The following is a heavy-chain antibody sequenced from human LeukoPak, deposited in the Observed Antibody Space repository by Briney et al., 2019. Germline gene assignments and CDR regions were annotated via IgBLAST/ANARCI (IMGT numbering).Heavy chain of an antibody. CDR2: INPNSAAS. J-gene: IGHJ4*02. Sequence: ASVKVSCKASGYSFSGHYIHWVRRAPGQGLEWMGQINPNSAASHYAQKFQDRVTMTSDTSINMAYMELRSLRSDDTAVYYCARDFYGSRPGAFDYWGQGTLITVSS. V-gene: IGHV1-2*06. CDR3: ARDFYGSRPGAFDY. CDR1: GYSFSGHY. D-gene: IGHD3-10*01.